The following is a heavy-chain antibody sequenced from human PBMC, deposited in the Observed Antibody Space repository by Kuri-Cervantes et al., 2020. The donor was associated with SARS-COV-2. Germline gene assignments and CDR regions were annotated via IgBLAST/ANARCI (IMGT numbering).Heavy chain of an antibody. J-gene: IGHJ5*02. CDR3: ARIDRDYYGSGSFSWFAP. D-gene: IGHD3-10*01. Sequence: SGPTLVKPTQTLTLTCTFSVFSLSTSGVGVGWIRQPPGKALEWLALIYWDDDKRYSPSLKSRLTITKDTSKNQVVLTMTNMDPVDTATYYCARIDRDYYGSGSFSWFAPWGQGTLVAVSS. CDR2: IYWDDDK. CDR1: VFSLSTSGVG. V-gene: IGHV2-5*02.